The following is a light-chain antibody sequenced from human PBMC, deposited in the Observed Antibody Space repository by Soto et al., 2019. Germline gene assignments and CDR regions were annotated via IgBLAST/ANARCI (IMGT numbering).Light chain of an antibody. CDR2: GAS. CDR3: QQYNNWPALT. CDR1: QSVSRN. J-gene: IGKJ4*01. V-gene: IGKV3D-15*01. Sequence: EIVMTQSPATLSVSPGERATLSCRASQSVSRNLAWYQQKPGQATRLLIYGASTRATGIPARFSGSGSGTEFTLTISSLQSADFAVYYCQQYNNWPALTFGGGTKVEIK.